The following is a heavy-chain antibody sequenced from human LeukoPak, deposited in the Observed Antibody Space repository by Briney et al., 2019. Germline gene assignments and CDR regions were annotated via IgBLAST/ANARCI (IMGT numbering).Heavy chain of an antibody. CDR2: INWNSDSI. J-gene: IGHJ4*02. D-gene: IGHD5-12*01. CDR1: GFRFDDYA. V-gene: IGHV3-9*01. Sequence: GGSLRLSCAVSGFRFDDYAMHWVRQAPGKGLEWVSGINWNSDSIGYADSVKGRFTTSRDNAKNSLYLQMNSLRAEDTAFYYCAINGGGDSGYGNFDYWGQGTLVTVSS. CDR3: AINGGGDSGYGNFDY.